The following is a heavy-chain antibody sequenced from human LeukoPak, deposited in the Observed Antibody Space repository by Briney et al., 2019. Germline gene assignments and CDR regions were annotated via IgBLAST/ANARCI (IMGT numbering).Heavy chain of an antibody. CDR1: GFTFDDYA. Sequence: GRSLRLSCVASGFTFDDYAMHWVRQAPGKGLEWVSGISWNSGSIGYADSVKGRFTISRDNAKNSLYLQMNSLRAEDMALYYCAKDRYYDSSGYIDYWGQGTLVTVSS. CDR3: AKDRYYDSSGYIDY. D-gene: IGHD3-22*01. CDR2: ISWNSGSI. V-gene: IGHV3-9*03. J-gene: IGHJ4*02.